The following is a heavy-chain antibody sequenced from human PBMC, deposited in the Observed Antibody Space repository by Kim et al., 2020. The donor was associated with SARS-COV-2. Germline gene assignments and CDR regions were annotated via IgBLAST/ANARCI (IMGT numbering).Heavy chain of an antibody. CDR3: VREPAN. CDR2: GSSM. V-gene: IGHV3-11*01. Sequence: GSSMGSADSVNGRFSISRDNAKKSLSLQMNSLTPEDTAVYYCVREPANWGQGTLVTVSS. J-gene: IGHJ4*02.